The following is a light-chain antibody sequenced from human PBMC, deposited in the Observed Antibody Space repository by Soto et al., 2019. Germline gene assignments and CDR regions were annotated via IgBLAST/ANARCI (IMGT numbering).Light chain of an antibody. J-gene: IGLJ2*01. CDR2: QDT. Sequence: SYELTQPPSVSVSPGQTATIACSGDKWGDKYACWYQQKAGQSPVLIIYQDTKRPSGIPERFSGSNSGSTATLTISGTQAMDEADYYCQAWDNNSVFFGGGTKVTVL. CDR1: KWGDKY. V-gene: IGLV3-1*01. CDR3: QAWDNNSVF.